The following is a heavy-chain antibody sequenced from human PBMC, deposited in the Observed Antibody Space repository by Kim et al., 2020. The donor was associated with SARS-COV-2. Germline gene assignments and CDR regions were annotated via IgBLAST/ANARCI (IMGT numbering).Heavy chain of an antibody. J-gene: IGHJ4*02. CDR3: ARDKYGDSNFDY. D-gene: IGHD4-17*01. CDR1: GGSISSYY. Sequence: SETLSLTCTVSGGSISSYYWSWIRQPPGKGLEWIGYIYYSGSTNYNPSLKSRVTISVDTSKNQFSLKLSSVTAADTAVYYCARDKYGDSNFDYWGQGTLV. CDR2: IYYSGST. V-gene: IGHV4-59*01.